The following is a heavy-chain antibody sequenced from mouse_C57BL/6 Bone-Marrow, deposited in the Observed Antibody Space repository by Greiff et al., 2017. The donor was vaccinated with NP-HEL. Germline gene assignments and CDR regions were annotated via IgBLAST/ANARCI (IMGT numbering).Heavy chain of an antibody. D-gene: IGHD1-1*01. J-gene: IGHJ3*01. Sequence: EVKLVESGPVLVKPGASVKMSCKASGYTFTDYYMNWVKQSHGKSLEWIGVINPYNGGTSYNQKFKGKATLTVDKSSSTAYMELNSLTSEDSAVYYCARNYYGSSYGFAYWGQGTLVTVSA. CDR3: ARNYYGSSYGFAY. CDR1: GYTFTDYY. V-gene: IGHV1-19*01. CDR2: INPYNGGT.